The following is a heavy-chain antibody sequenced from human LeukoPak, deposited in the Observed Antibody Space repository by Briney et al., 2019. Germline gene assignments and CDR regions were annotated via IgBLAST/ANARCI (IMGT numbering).Heavy chain of an antibody. Sequence: SETLSLTCTVSGGSINSYYWSWIRQPPGKGLEWIRYIYYSGSTNCNPSLKSRVTISVDTSKNQFSLKLSSVTAADTAVYYCARSPRGGFGNINWFDPWGQGTLVTVSS. V-gene: IGHV4-59*01. J-gene: IGHJ5*02. CDR2: IYYSGST. CDR3: ARSPRGGFGNINWFDP. CDR1: GGSINSYY. D-gene: IGHD3-10*01.